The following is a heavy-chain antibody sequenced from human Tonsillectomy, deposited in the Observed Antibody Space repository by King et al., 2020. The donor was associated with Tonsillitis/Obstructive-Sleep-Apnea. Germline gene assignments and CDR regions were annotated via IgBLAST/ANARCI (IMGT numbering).Heavy chain of an antibody. J-gene: IGHJ4*02. CDR2: ISSSSSTI. D-gene: IGHD4-17*01. CDR3: ARDDYGDYGDY. Sequence: VQLVESGGGLVQPGGSLRLSCAASGFTFSSYSMNWVRQAPGKGLEWVSYISSSSSTIYYADSVKGRFTISRDNAKNSLYLQMNSLIDEDTAVYYCARDDYGDYGDYWGQGTLVTVSS. CDR1: GFTFSSYS. V-gene: IGHV3-48*02.